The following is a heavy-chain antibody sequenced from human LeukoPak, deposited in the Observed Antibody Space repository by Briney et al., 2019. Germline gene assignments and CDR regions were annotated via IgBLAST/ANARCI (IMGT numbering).Heavy chain of an antibody. CDR2: IRDDGSNK. CDR3: AKDLVDYTPISFAP. Sequence: GGSLRLSCAASGFTFSSYGMHWVRQAPGRGLEWVAFIRDDGSNKYYADSVKGPITISRDNSNTTLYLQMNSLRAEDTAVYYCAKDLVDYTPISFAPWGQGTLVTVSS. CDR1: GFTFSSYG. D-gene: IGHD3-16*01. J-gene: IGHJ5*02. V-gene: IGHV3-30*02.